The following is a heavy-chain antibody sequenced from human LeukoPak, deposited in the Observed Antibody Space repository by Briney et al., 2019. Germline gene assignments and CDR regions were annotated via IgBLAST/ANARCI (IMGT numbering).Heavy chain of an antibody. J-gene: IGHJ4*02. Sequence: KPGGSLRLSCAASGFTFSSYSMNWVRQAPGKGLEWVSSISSSSSYIYYADSVKGRFTISRDNAKNSLFLQMNSLRDEDTAVYYCASAPNYYDSSGYKTWLDNWGQGTLVAVSS. CDR2: ISSSSSYI. V-gene: IGHV3-21*01. D-gene: IGHD3-22*01. CDR3: ASAPNYYDSSGYKTWLDN. CDR1: GFTFSSYS.